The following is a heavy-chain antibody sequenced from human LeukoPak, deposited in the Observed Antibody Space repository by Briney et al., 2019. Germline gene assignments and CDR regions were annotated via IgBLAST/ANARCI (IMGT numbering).Heavy chain of an antibody. CDR2: INTNNGGT. D-gene: IGHD2-21*01. V-gene: IGHV1-2*06. CDR3: ARDPLSAIYSDY. J-gene: IGHJ4*02. Sequence: GSLKLSCEASGYTLTGYYISWVRQAPGQGLEWMGRINTNNGGTNYAQNFQGRVCRTGDTSISTVSMDLSRLTSDDTAVYYCARDPLSAIYSDYWGQGTLVTVSS. CDR1: GYTLTGYY.